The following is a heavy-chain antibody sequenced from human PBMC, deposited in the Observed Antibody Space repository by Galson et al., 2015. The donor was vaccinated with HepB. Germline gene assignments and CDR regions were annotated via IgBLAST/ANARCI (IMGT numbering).Heavy chain of an antibody. J-gene: IGHJ6*02. CDR1: GFTFSDYA. D-gene: IGHD3-16*01. V-gene: IGHV3-30*04. Sequence: SLRLSCAASGFTFSDYALHWVRQAPGKGLVWVAVTSYDGSSKYYADSVKGRFTISRDDFKSTLYLQMNSLRPEDTATYLCARDLYGMGDDNSAGGMDVWGQGTTVSVS. CDR2: TSYDGSSK. CDR3: ARDLYGMGDDNSAGGMDV.